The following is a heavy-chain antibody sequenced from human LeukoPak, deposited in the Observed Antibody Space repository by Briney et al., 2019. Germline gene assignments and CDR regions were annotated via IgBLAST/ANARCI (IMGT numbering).Heavy chain of an antibody. CDR3: ARGPYYDSSGYYPSFDY. CDR2: IIPIFGTA. V-gene: IGHV1-69*01. D-gene: IGHD3-22*01. J-gene: IGHJ4*02. Sequence: GASVKVSCKASRGTFSSYAISWVRQAPGQGLEWMGGIIPIFGTANYAQKFQGRVTITADESTSTAYMELSSLRSEDTAVYYCARGPYYDSSGYYPSFDYWGQGTLVTVSS. CDR1: RGTFSSYA.